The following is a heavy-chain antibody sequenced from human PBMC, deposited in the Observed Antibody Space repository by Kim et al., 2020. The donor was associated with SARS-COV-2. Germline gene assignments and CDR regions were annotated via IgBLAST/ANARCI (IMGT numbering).Heavy chain of an antibody. V-gene: IGHV4-39*01. D-gene: IGHD1-1*01. J-gene: IGHJ4*02. CDR3: ARRGGIVNNYNY. Sequence: YYNPPLKSRVTISVKTSKNQYSLNLRSVTATDTAVYYCARRGGIVNNYNYWGQGTLVTVSS.